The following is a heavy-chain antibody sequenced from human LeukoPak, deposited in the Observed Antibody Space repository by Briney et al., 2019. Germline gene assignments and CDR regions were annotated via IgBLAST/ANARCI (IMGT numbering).Heavy chain of an antibody. J-gene: IGHJ6*03. Sequence: ASVKVSCKASGYTFTSYGISWLRQAPGQGLEWMGWISAYNGNTNYAQKLQGRVTMTTDTSTSTAYMELRSLRSDDTAVYYCARGSDIARDYYYYYMDVWGKGTTVTVSS. CDR3: ARGSDIARDYYYYYMDV. V-gene: IGHV1-18*01. CDR1: GYTFTSYG. D-gene: IGHD2-21*02. CDR2: ISAYNGNT.